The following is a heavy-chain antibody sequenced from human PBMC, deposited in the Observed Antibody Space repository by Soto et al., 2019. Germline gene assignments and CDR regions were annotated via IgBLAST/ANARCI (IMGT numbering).Heavy chain of an antibody. D-gene: IGHD6-13*01. J-gene: IGHJ5*02. V-gene: IGHV1-69*01. Sequence: QVQLVQSGAEVKKPGSSVKVSCKASGGTFSSYAISWVRQAPGQGLEWMGGIIPILGTANYAQKFQGRVTITADDSTSTAYMELSSLRSEDTAVYYCARLGTPYYSSSWGNWFDPWGQGTLVTVSS. CDR3: ARLGTPYYSSSWGNWFDP. CDR2: IIPILGTA. CDR1: GGTFSSYA.